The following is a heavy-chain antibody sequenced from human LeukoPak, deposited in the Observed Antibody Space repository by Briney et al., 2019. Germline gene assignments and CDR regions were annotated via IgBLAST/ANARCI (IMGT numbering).Heavy chain of an antibody. D-gene: IGHD6-13*01. CDR2: IYYSGST. Sequence: SETLSLTCTVSGGSISSGDYYWSWIRQPPGKGLEWIGYIYYSGSTYYNPSLKSRVTISVDTSKNQFSLKLSSVTAADTAVYYCARNRAAAEFLLDYWGQGTLVTVSS. CDR1: GGSISSGDYY. V-gene: IGHV4-30-4*01. CDR3: ARNRAAAEFLLDY. J-gene: IGHJ4*02.